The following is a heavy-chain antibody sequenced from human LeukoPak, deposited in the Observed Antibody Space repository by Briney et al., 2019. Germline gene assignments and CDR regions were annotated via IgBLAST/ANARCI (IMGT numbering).Heavy chain of an antibody. CDR1: GFTFSSFA. J-gene: IGHJ4*02. V-gene: IGHV3-30*04. Sequence: PGGSLRLSCAASGFTFSSFAMNWVRQAPGKGLEWVAVISYDGSHKYYADSVKGRFTISRDSSKSTLYLQMNSLRAEDTAVYYCARGLRGVSISLSGDYWGQGTLVTVSS. D-gene: IGHD3-3*01. CDR3: ARGLRGVSISLSGDY. CDR2: ISYDGSHK.